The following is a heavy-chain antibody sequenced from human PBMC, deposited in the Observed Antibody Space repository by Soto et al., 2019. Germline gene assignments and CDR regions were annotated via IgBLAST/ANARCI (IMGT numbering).Heavy chain of an antibody. CDR1: GGSISSYY. CDR2: IYYSGST. Sequence: SETLSLTCTVSGGSISSYYWSWIRQPPGKGLEWIGYIYYSGSTNYNPSLKSRVTISVDTSKNQFSLKLSSVTAADTAVYYCAGIFGSGWDYYFDYWGQGTLVTVSS. J-gene: IGHJ4*02. CDR3: AGIFGSGWDYYFDY. V-gene: IGHV4-59*08. D-gene: IGHD6-19*01.